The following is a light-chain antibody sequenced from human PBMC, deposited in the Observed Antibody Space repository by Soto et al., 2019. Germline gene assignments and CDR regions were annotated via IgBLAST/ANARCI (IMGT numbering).Light chain of an antibody. J-gene: IGLJ1*01. CDR2: DVN. Sequence: QSALTQPASVSGSPGQSITISCTGTSSDIGRYDYVSWYQQYPDKAPKLMIFDVNNRPSGVSNRFSGSKSGNTASLTISGLQAEDEADYYCSSYTSSTTYVFGAGT. V-gene: IGLV2-14*01. CDR3: SSYTSSTTYV. CDR1: SSDIGRYDY.